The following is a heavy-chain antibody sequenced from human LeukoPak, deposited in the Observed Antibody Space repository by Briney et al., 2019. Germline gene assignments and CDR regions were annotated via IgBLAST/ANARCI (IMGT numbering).Heavy chain of an antibody. Sequence: SETLSLTCTVSGGSLSSCYWSWIRQPPGKGLEWIGDIYYSGRTNYNPSLKSRVTISVDTSKNQFSLKLSSVTAADTAVYYCARDPGFLEWLGAFDIWGQGTMVTVSS. D-gene: IGHD3-3*01. CDR1: GGSLSSCY. CDR3: ARDPGFLEWLGAFDI. CDR2: IYYSGRT. V-gene: IGHV4-59*01. J-gene: IGHJ3*02.